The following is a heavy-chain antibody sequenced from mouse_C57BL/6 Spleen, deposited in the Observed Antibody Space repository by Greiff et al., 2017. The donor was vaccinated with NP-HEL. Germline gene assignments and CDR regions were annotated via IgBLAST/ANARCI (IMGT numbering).Heavy chain of an antibody. Sequence: EVKVVESGAELVKPGASVKLSCTASGFNIKDYYMHWVKQRTEQGLEWIGRIDPEDGETKYAPKFQGKATITADTSSNTAYLQLSSLTSEDSAVYYCAVLNWEGSLFAYWGQGTLVTVSA. CDR1: GFNIKDYY. V-gene: IGHV14-2*01. J-gene: IGHJ3*01. CDR3: AVLNWEGSLFAY. D-gene: IGHD4-1*01. CDR2: IDPEDGET.